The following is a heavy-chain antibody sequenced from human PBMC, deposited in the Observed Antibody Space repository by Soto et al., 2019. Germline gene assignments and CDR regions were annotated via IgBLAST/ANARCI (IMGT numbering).Heavy chain of an antibody. V-gene: IGHV3-30*18. CDR2: ISYDGSNK. J-gene: IGHJ4*02. CDR3: AKDQVVVVAAATSLFDY. Sequence: GGSLRLSCAASGFTFSSYGMHWVRQAPGKGLEWVAVISYDGSNKYYADSVKGRFTISRDNSKNTLYLQMNSLRAEDTAVYYCAKDQVVVVAAATSLFDYWGQGTLVTVSS. D-gene: IGHD2-2*01. CDR1: GFTFSSYG.